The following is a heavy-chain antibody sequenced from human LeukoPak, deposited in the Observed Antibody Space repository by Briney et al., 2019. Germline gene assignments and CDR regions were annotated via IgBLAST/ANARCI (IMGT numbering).Heavy chain of an antibody. CDR1: GYNFRDYY. CDR2: INPHSGGT. D-gene: IGHD5-12*01. Sequence: ASVKLSCKASGYNFRDYYIHWVRHAPGQGLEWMGWINPHSGGTRYAPKFQGRVTMSRDTSINTAYMELRRLRSDDTAVFYCARVDRLYERTYPAGYDIWGQGTTVTVSS. CDR3: ARVDRLYERTYPAGYDI. J-gene: IGHJ6*02. V-gene: IGHV1-2*02.